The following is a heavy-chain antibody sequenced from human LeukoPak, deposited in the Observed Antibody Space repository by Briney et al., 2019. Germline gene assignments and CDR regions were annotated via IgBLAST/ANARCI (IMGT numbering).Heavy chain of an antibody. CDR2: INPNSGGT. J-gene: IGHJ5*02. Sequence: ASVKVSCKASGYTFTGHYMHWVRQAPGQGLEWMGWINPNSGGTNYAQKFQGRVTMTRDMSTSTVYMELSSLRSEDTAVYYCARDRSLWFGELSGWFDPWGQGTLVTVSS. D-gene: IGHD3-10*01. CDR3: ARDRSLWFGELSGWFDP. V-gene: IGHV1-2*02. CDR1: GYTFTGHY.